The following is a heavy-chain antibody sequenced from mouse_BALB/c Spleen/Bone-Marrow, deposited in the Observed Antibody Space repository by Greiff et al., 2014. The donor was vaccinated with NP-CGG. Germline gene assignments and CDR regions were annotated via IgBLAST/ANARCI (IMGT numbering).Heavy chain of an antibody. CDR2: IHPSDSET. Sequence: QVQLQQSGTEVVRPGASVKLSCKASGYSFTTYWMNWVKQRPGQGLEWIGMIHPSDSETRLNQKFKDKATLTVDKSSSTAYMQLNSPTSEDSAVYYCAREKVYYGISWIAYWGQGTLVTVSA. J-gene: IGHJ3*01. V-gene: IGHV1-61*01. CDR3: AREKVYYGISWIAY. D-gene: IGHD2-1*01. CDR1: GYSFTTYW.